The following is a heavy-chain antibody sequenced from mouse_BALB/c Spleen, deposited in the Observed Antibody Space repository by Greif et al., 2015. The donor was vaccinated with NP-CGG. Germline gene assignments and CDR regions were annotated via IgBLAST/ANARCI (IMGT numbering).Heavy chain of an antibody. Sequence: QVQLKDSGAELAKPGASVKMSCKASGYTFTSYWMHWVKQRPGQGLEWIGYINPSTGYTEYNQKSKDKATLTANKSSSTAYMQPSSLASEDSAVYYCARRDSSGYGYWGQGTTLTVSS. D-gene: IGHD3-2*01. V-gene: IGHV1-7*01. CDR3: ARRDSSGYGY. CDR1: GYTFTSYW. J-gene: IGHJ2*01. CDR2: INPSTGYT.